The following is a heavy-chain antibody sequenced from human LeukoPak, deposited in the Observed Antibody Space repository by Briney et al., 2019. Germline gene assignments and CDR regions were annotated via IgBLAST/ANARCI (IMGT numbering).Heavy chain of an antibody. CDR1: GGSISSHDCY. V-gene: IGHV4-39*07. D-gene: IGHD6-6*01. CDR2: ICYSGST. CDR3: ARVSDSSSEHWFDP. J-gene: IGHJ5*02. Sequence: SETLSLTCTVSGGSISSHDCYWGWIRQPPGKGLEWIGSICYSGSTYYNPSLKSRVTISVDTSKNQFSLKLSSVTAADTAVYYCARVSDSSSEHWFDPWGQGTLVTVSS.